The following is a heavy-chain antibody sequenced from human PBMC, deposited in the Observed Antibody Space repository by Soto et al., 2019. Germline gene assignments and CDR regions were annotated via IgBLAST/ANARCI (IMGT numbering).Heavy chain of an antibody. CDR2: ISYDGSRK. CDR1: GFTCHNYG. Sequence: VQLVDSGGGVVQPGRSLRLSCAASGFTCHNYGMHWVRQAPGKGLEWVAVISYDGSRKYYADSVKGRFPISRDNSRNTLYLQMNSLRPEDTAVYYCAKDYYFGSGSYSFDYWGQGTLVTVSS. D-gene: IGHD3-10*01. V-gene: IGHV3-30*18. CDR3: AKDYYFGSGSYSFDY. J-gene: IGHJ4*02.